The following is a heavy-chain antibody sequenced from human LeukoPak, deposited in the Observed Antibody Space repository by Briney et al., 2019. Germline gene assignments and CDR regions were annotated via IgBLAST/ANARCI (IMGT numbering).Heavy chain of an antibody. CDR1: GFTFSNAW. CDR3: TTLAAAGTTYYYYYMDV. D-gene: IGHD6-13*01. J-gene: IGHJ6*03. CDR2: IKSKTDGGTT. Sequence: GGSLRLSCAASGFTFSNAWMSWVRQAPGKGLEWVGRIKSKTDGGTTDYAAPVKGRFTISRDDSKNTLYLQMNSLKTEDTAVHYCTTLAAAGTTYYYYYMDVWGKGTTVTISS. V-gene: IGHV3-15*01.